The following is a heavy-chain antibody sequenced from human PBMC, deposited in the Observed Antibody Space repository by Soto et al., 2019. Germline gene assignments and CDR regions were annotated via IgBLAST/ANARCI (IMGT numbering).Heavy chain of an antibody. J-gene: IGHJ4*02. CDR3: AKTAGTGEHFDY. CDR1: GFTFDDYA. Sequence: GGSLRLSCAASGFTFDDYAMHWVRQAPGKGLEWVAGIGWNSGSLDYADSVKGRFTISRDNAKTSLYLQMNSLRGEDTALYYCAKTAGTGEHFDYWGQGTLVTVSS. D-gene: IGHD6-19*01. V-gene: IGHV3-9*01. CDR2: IGWNSGSL.